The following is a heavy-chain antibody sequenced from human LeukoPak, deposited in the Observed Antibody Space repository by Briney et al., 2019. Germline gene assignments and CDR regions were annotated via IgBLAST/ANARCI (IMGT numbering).Heavy chain of an antibody. V-gene: IGHV3-7*01. D-gene: IGHD2-21*02. Sequence: PGGSLRLSCAASGFTFSSYWMSWVRQAPGKGLEWVANIKQDGSEKYYVDSVKGRFTISRDNAKNSLYLQMNSLRAEDTAVYYCARHQVGGDWDFDYWGQGTLATVSS. CDR1: GFTFSSYW. CDR2: IKQDGSEK. CDR3: ARHQVGGDWDFDY. J-gene: IGHJ4*02.